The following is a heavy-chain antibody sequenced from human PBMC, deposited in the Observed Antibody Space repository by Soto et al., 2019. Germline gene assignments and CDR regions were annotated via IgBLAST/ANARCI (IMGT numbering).Heavy chain of an antibody. CDR1: GFTFSDYY. V-gene: IGHV3-11*01. Sequence: GGSLRLSCAASGFTFSDYYMSWIRQAPGKGLEWVSYISSSGSTIYYADSVKGRFTISRDNAKNSLYLQMNSLRAEDTAVYYCARVGHGQRPDFYYYYYMDVWGKGTTVTVSS. J-gene: IGHJ6*03. CDR3: ARVGHGQRPDFYYYYYMDV. D-gene: IGHD3-16*01. CDR2: ISSSGSTI.